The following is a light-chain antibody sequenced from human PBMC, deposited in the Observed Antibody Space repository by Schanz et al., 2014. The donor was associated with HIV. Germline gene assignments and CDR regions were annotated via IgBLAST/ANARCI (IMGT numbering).Light chain of an antibody. CDR3: AAWDVNLNGPV. CDR1: SSNIGAGYD. V-gene: IGLV1-40*01. CDR2: GNS. Sequence: QSVLTQPPSVSAAPGQNFTISCTGSSSNIGAGYDVHWYQQLPGTAPKLLIYGNSNRPSGVPDRFSGSKSGNTASLTVSGLQAEDEADYYCAAWDVNLNGPVFGGGTKLTVL. J-gene: IGLJ2*01.